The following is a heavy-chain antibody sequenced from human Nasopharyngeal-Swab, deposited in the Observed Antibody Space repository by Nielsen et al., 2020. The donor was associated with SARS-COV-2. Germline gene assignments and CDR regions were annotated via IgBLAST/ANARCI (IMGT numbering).Heavy chain of an antibody. V-gene: IGHV4-59*01. CDR3: ARDGMDYSDPLDP. J-gene: IGHJ5*02. Sequence: GSLRLSCTVSGGSLNSYYWSWIRQPPGKGLEWIGYIYSSGSTNYNPSLESRVTILVDTFTNQFSLRLSSVTAADTAMYYCARDGMDYSDPLDPWGQGTLVTVSS. D-gene: IGHD4-11*01. CDR1: GGSLNSYY. CDR2: IYSSGST.